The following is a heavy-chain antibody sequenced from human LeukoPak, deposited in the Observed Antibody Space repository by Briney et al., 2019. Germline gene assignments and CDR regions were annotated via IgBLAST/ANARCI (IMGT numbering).Heavy chain of an antibody. V-gene: IGHV4-59*12. J-gene: IGHJ4*02. D-gene: IGHD6-13*01. CDR1: GDSISSYY. CDR2: IYYSGST. Sequence: SETLSLTCTVSGDSISSYYCSWIRQPPGKGLEWIGYIYYSGSTSYNPSLKSRVTISVDTSKNQFSLKLSSVTAADTAVYYCARDRAAGFDYWGQGTLVTVSS. CDR3: ARDRAAGFDY.